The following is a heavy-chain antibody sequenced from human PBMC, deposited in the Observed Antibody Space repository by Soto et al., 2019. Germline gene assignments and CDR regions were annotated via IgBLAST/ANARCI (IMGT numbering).Heavy chain of an antibody. J-gene: IGHJ3*02. V-gene: IGHV1-69*06. Sequence: GASVKVSCKASGGTFSSYAISWVRQAPGQGLEWMGGIIPIFGTANYAQKFQGRVTITADKSTSTAYMELSSLRSGDTAVYYCARTHDSSGPGAFDIWGQGTMVTVSS. CDR2: IIPIFGTA. D-gene: IGHD3-22*01. CDR3: ARTHDSSGPGAFDI. CDR1: GGTFSSYA.